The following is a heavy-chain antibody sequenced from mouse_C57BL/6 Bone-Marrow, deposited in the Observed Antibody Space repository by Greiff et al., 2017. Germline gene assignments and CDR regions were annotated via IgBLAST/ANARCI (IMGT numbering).Heavy chain of an antibody. CDR3: ARYGSSYHAMDY. CDR1: GYSITSGYY. Sequence: EVKLMESGPGLVKPSQSLSLTCSVTGYSITSGYYWNWIRQFPGNKLEWMGYISYDGSNNYNPSLQNRISITRDTSKNQFFLKLNSVTTEDTATYYCARYGSSYHAMDYWGQGTSVTVSS. CDR2: ISYDGSN. V-gene: IGHV3-6*01. D-gene: IGHD1-1*01. J-gene: IGHJ4*01.